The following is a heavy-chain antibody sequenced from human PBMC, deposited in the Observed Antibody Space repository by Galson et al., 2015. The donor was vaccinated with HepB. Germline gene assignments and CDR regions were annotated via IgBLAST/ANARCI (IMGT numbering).Heavy chain of an antibody. V-gene: IGHV1-3*04. CDR3: ARDADYGEYGGAFDI. D-gene: IGHD4-17*01. Sequence: SVKVSCKASGFIFTTYAMHWVRQAPGQRLEWMGWINTGNGNTKYSQKFQDRVTITRDTSASTAYMALSSLRSEDTAVFYCARDADYGEYGGAFDIWGQGTVVTVSS. CDR1: GFIFTTYA. CDR2: INTGNGNT. J-gene: IGHJ3*02.